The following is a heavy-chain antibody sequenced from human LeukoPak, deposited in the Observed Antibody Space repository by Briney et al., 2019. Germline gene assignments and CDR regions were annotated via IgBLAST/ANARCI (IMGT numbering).Heavy chain of an antibody. CDR2: IIPSGSVI. V-gene: IGHV1-46*01. CDR3: ARDGGGWNFDY. J-gene: IGHJ4*02. CDR1: GYTFITSY. Sequence: GASVKVSWKASGYTFITSYMHWVRQAPGQGLEWMGRIIPSGSVISYAQKFQGRVTMTRGTSSNTFYMELSSLRSEDTAIYYCARDGGGWNFDYWGQGTLVTVSS. D-gene: IGHD3-16*01.